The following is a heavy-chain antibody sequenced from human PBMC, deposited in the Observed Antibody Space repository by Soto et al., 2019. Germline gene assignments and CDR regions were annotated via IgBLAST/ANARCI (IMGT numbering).Heavy chain of an antibody. V-gene: IGHV3-66*01. CDR2: IYSGGST. CDR3: ARAPQGVTHPLDY. CDR1: GFTVSSNY. Sequence: GGSLRLSCAASGFTVSSNYMSWVRQAPGKGLEWVSVIYSGGSTYYADSVKGRFTISRDNSKNTLYLQMNSLRAEDTAVYYCARAPQGVTHPLDYWGQGTLVTVSS. J-gene: IGHJ4*02. D-gene: IGHD2-21*02.